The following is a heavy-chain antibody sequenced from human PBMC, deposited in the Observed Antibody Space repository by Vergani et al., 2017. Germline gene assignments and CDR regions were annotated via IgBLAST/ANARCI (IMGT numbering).Heavy chain of an antibody. V-gene: IGHV4-30-4*08. CDR2: IFYSGTT. J-gene: IGHJ5*02. CDR3: ARYGRGLRRNWFDP. Sequence: QEQLQESGPGLVKPSQTLSLTCAVSGGSISSGDHCWTWIRQRPGKGLEWIGYIFYSGTTYDNPSLRSRLTISVDTSQNQFSLKLSSVTAADTAVYYCARYGRGLRRNWFDPWGQGTLVTVSS. CDR1: GGSISSGDHC. D-gene: IGHD4-17*01.